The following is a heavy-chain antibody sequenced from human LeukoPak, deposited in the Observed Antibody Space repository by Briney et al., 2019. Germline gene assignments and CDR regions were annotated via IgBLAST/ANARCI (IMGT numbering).Heavy chain of an antibody. CDR1: DASITSGGYY. CDR3: ARDRADCSSTSCYGYYYYYGMDV. CDR2: IYYRGST. D-gene: IGHD2-2*01. V-gene: IGHV4-31*02. J-gene: IGHJ6*02. Sequence: KPSQTLSLTGTVPDASITSGGYYWSWIRQHPGKGLEWTGYIYYRGSTYYNPSLKSRVTISVDTSKNQFSLKLSSVTAADTAVYYCARDRADCSSTSCYGYYYYYGMDVWGQGTTVTVSS.